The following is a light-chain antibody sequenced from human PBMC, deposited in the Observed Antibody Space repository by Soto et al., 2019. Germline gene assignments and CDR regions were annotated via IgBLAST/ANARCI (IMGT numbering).Light chain of an antibody. CDR3: QQYNSYPYT. Sequence: DIQMTQSRSTLSASVGDRVTITCRASQSISSWLAWYQQKPGKAPNLLIYKAYSLESGVPSRFSGSGSGTEFTLTISSLQPDDFATYYCQQYNSYPYTFGQGTKLEIK. V-gene: IGKV1-5*03. CDR1: QSISSW. CDR2: KAY. J-gene: IGKJ2*01.